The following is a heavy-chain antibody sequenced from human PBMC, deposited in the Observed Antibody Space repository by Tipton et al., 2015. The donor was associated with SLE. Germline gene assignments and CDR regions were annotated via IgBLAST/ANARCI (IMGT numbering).Heavy chain of an antibody. CDR3: ARDSGSYFDY. V-gene: IGHV4-39*07. D-gene: IGHD1-26*01. CDR2: IYYSGST. J-gene: IGHJ4*02. CDR1: GGSISSSSYF. Sequence: TLSLTCTVSGGSISSSSYFWGWIRQPPGKGLEWIGSIYYSGSTYYKSSLKSRVTISEDTSKNQFSLKLSSVTAADTAVYYCARDSGSYFDYWGQGTLVTVSS.